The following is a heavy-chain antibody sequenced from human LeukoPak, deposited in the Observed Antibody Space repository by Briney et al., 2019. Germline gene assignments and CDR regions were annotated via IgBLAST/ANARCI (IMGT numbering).Heavy chain of an antibody. CDR3: AKDLWFGED. CDR2: ITTSDGNT. V-gene: IGHV3-23*01. D-gene: IGHD3-10*01. CDR1: GFTFSSYT. Sequence: GGSLRLSCAASGFTFSSYTMSWVRQAPGKGLEWVSTITTSDGNTYYADSVKGRFTVSRDNSKNTLYLQMNSLRAEDTAVYYCAKDLWFGEDWGQGTLVTVSS. J-gene: IGHJ4*02.